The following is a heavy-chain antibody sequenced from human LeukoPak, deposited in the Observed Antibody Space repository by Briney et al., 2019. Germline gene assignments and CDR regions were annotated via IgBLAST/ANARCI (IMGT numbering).Heavy chain of an antibody. V-gene: IGHV3-15*01. CDR2: IKSKIDGGTT. J-gene: IGHJ4*02. CDR1: GFTLSNAW. D-gene: IGHD5-24*01. Sequence: PGGSLRLSCAVFGFTLSNAWMTWVRQAPGRGLEWVGRIKSKIDGGTTEYAAPVKGRFTISRDDSKNTLYLQMNSLKTEDTAVYYCTIGDGWLPNWGQGTLVTVSS. CDR3: TIGDGWLPN.